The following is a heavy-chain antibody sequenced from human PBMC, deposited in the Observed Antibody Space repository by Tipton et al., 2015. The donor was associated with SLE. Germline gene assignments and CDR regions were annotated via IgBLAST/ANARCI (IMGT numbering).Heavy chain of an antibody. CDR3: ARMGIAVAGIDY. CDR1: GGSFSGYY. D-gene: IGHD6-19*01. Sequence: LRLSCAVYGGSFSGYYWSWIRQPPGKGLEWIGEINHSGSTNYNPSLKSRVTISVDTSKNQFSLKLSSVTAADTAVYYCARMGIAVAGIDYWGQGTLVTVSS. V-gene: IGHV4-34*01. CDR2: INHSGST. J-gene: IGHJ4*02.